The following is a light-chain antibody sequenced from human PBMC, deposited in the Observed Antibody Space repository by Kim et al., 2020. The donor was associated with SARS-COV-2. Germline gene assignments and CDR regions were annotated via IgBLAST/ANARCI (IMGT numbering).Light chain of an antibody. CDR3: QQTHSFPLT. CDR1: QDISSW. J-gene: IGKJ4*01. CDR2: EAS. Sequence: ASVGDRGTITCRASQDISSWLAWYQQKPGKAPKVLIYEASNLQSGVPSRFSGSGSGTDFTLTINSLQPEDFATYYCQQTHSFPLTFGGGTKVDIK. V-gene: IGKV1D-12*01.